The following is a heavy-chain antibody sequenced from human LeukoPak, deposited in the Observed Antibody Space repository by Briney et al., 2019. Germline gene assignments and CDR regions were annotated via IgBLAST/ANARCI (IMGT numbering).Heavy chain of an antibody. CDR2: IYYSGST. J-gene: IGHJ3*02. Sequence: SETLSLTCTVSGGSITSSSYYWGWIRQPPGKGLEWIGSIYYSGSTYYNPSLKSRVTISVDTSKNQFSLKLSSVTAADTAVYYCARLNWSDGAFDIWGQGTMVTVSS. D-gene: IGHD1-1*01. CDR3: ARLNWSDGAFDI. CDR1: GGSITSSSYY. V-gene: IGHV4-39*01.